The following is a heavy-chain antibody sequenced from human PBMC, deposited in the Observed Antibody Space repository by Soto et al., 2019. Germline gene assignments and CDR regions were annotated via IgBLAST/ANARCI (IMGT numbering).Heavy chain of an antibody. CDR1: GFTFSSYG. J-gene: IGHJ3*02. D-gene: IGHD3-10*01. Sequence: QVQLVESGGGVVQPGRSLRLSCAASGFTFSSYGMHWVRQAPGKGLEWVAVIWYDGSNKYYADSVKGRFTISRDNSKNTLYLQMNSLRAEDTAVYYCARGASKWFGDAFDIWGQGTMVTVSS. CDR2: IWYDGSNK. V-gene: IGHV3-33*01. CDR3: ARGASKWFGDAFDI.